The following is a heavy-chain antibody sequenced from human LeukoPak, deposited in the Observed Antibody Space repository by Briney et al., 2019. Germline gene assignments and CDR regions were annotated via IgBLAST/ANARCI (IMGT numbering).Heavy chain of an antibody. Sequence: SETLSLTCTVSDGSFTRSSYYWGWIRQTPGEGLDWIGSIYYTGIAYYNPSLQGRVTMSVDTSKNQFSLKLNSVTVADTAVYYCARLRVTTGFDYWDQGIPVTVSS. CDR2: IYYTGIA. CDR3: ARLRVTTGFDY. CDR1: DGSFTRSSYY. V-gene: IGHV4-39*01. J-gene: IGHJ4*02. D-gene: IGHD2-21*02.